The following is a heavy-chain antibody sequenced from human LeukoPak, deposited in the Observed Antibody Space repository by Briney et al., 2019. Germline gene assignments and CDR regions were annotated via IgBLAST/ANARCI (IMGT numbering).Heavy chain of an antibody. CDR3: TTDPRNEWELREPH. CDR2: IKSKTDGGTT. Sequence: TGGSLRLSCAASGFTFSNAWMSWVRQAPGKGLEWVGRIKSKTDGGTTDYAAPVKGRFTISRDDSKNTLYLQMNSLKTEDTAVYYCTTDPRNEWELREPHWGQGTLVTVSS. V-gene: IGHV3-15*01. CDR1: GFTFSNAW. J-gene: IGHJ4*02. D-gene: IGHD1-26*01.